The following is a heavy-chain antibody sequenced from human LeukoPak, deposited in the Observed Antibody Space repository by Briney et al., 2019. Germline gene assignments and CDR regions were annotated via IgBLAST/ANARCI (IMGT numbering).Heavy chain of an antibody. CDR2: IYYSGST. Sequence: PSETLSLTCTVSGGSISSYYWSWIRQPPGKGLEWIGYIYYSGSTNYNPSLKSRVTISVDTSKNQFFLKLSSVTAADTAVYYCARRYSYGSSLVYFDYWGQGTLVTVSS. D-gene: IGHD5-18*01. CDR1: GGSISSYY. J-gene: IGHJ4*02. V-gene: IGHV4-59*01. CDR3: ARRYSYGSSLVYFDY.